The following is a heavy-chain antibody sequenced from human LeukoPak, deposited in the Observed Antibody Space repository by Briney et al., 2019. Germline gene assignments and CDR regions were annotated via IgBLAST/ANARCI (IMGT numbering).Heavy chain of an antibody. D-gene: IGHD3-10*01. Sequence: ASVRVSCKASGGTFSSYAISWVRQAPGQGLEWMGRIIPIFGTANYAQKFQGRVTITADESTSTAYMELSSLRSEDTAVYYCASAHLWGSGSYFNWFDPWGQGTLVTVSS. CDR1: GGTFSSYA. CDR2: IIPIFGTA. J-gene: IGHJ5*02. V-gene: IGHV1-69*13. CDR3: ASAHLWGSGSYFNWFDP.